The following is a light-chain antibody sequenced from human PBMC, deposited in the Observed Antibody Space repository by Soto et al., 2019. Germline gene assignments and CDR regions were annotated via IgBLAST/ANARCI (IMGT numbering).Light chain of an antibody. CDR3: QQYGSSPPYT. Sequence: EIVLTQSPGTLSLSPGERATLSCRASQSVSSSYLAWYQQKPGQAPRLLIYGASSRATGIPDRFSGSGSGTDFTLTISRLEPEDFAVYYCQQYGSSPPYTFGQGTTMEIK. CDR2: GAS. V-gene: IGKV3-20*01. CDR1: QSVSSSY. J-gene: IGKJ2*01.